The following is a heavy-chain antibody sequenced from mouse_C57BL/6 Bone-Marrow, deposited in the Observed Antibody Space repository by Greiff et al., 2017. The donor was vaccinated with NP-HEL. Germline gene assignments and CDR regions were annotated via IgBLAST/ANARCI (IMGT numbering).Heavy chain of an antibody. Sequence: EVQLVESGGDLVKPGGSLKLSCAASGFTFSSYGMSWVRQTPDKRLEWVATISSGGSYNYYPDSVKGRFTISRDNAKNTLYLPMSILKSEDTAMYYCASPYDYDVAWFAYWGQGTLVTVSA. CDR3: ASPYDYDVAWFAY. J-gene: IGHJ3*01. D-gene: IGHD2-4*01. CDR2: ISSGGSYN. CDR1: GFTFSSYG. V-gene: IGHV5-6*01.